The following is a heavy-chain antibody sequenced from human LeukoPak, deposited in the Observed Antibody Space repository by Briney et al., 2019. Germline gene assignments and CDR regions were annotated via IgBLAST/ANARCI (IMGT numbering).Heavy chain of an antibody. CDR3: ARGAGLHYYDSSGYYYVLYYFDY. Sequence: PSETLSLTCTVSGGSISSYYWSWIRQPPGKGLEWIGYIYYSGSTNYNPSLKSRVTISVDTSKSQFSLKLSSVTAADTAVYYCARGAGLHYYDSSGYYYVLYYFDYWGQGTLVTVSS. CDR2: IYYSGST. V-gene: IGHV4-59*01. D-gene: IGHD3-22*01. CDR1: GGSISSYY. J-gene: IGHJ4*02.